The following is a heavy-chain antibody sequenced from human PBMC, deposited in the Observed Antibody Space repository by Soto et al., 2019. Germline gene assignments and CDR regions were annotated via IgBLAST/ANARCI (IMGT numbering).Heavy chain of an antibody. CDR3: ARRSYYSGWFDP. Sequence: SETLSLTCTVSGGSISSSSYYWGWIRQPPGKGLEWIGSIYYSGSTYYNPSLKSRVTIPVDTSKNQFSLKLSSVTAADTAVYYCARRSYYSGWFDPWGQGTLVTVSS. V-gene: IGHV4-39*01. CDR1: GGSISSSSYY. CDR2: IYYSGST. J-gene: IGHJ5*02. D-gene: IGHD3-10*01.